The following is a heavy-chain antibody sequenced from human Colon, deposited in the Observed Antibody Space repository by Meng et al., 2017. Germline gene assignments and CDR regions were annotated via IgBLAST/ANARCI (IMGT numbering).Heavy chain of an antibody. V-gene: IGHV4-38-2*02. D-gene: IGHD3-10*01. CDR2: IKHSGTT. J-gene: IGHJ4*02. Sequence: QALGHGRLQRSGSLVMTCTDPGYGIGLGSVYWGRIRQPQGKGLACIGGIKHSGTTYYNPSLKSRVTISVDTSKNQFSLRLSSVTAADAAVYYCASMVRGIIIDGRVDDFWGRGTLVTVSS. CDR1: GYGIGLGSVY. CDR3: ASMVRGIIIDGRVDDF.